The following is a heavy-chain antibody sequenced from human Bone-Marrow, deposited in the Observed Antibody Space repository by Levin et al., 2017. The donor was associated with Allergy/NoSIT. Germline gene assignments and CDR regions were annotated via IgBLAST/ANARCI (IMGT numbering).Heavy chain of an antibody. D-gene: IGHD3-10*01. CDR2: ISFDGSNE. CDR3: ARDFGEFTNIDY. CDR1: GFTLNNYA. Sequence: PGGSLRLSCAASGFTLNNYALHWVRQAPGRGLEWVAVISFDGSNEYYADSVKGRFTISRDNSKNTLYLQMNSLTTEDTAIYYCARDFGEFTNIDYWGQGSLVTVSS. V-gene: IGHV3-30-3*01. J-gene: IGHJ4*02.